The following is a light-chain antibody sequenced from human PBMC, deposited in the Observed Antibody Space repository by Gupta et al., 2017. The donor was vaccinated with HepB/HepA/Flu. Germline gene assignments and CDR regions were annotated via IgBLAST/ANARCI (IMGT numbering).Light chain of an antibody. V-gene: IGKV1-5*03. CDR2: KAS. Sequence: LXXXXGDRVTITCRASQSISSWLAWYQQKPGKAPKLLIYKASSLESGVPSRFSGSGSGTEFTLTISSLQPDDFATYYCQQYNSYPYTFGQGTKLEIK. J-gene: IGKJ2*01. CDR3: QQYNSYPYT. CDR1: QSISSW.